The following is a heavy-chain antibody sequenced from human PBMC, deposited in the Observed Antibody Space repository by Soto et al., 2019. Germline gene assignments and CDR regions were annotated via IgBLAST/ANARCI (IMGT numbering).Heavy chain of an antibody. CDR1: GYTFTGYY. D-gene: IGHD2-15*01. J-gene: IGHJ4*02. CDR3: ARGVRRPTLDY. V-gene: IGHV1-2*02. Sequence: QVQLVQSGAEVKKPGASVKVSCKASGYTFTGYYMHWVRQAPGQGLEWRGWINPNSGGTNYAQKWQGRVTMTRDTSSSTAYRELSRLRSDDTAVYYCARGVRRPTLDYWGQGTLVTVSS. CDR2: INPNSGGT.